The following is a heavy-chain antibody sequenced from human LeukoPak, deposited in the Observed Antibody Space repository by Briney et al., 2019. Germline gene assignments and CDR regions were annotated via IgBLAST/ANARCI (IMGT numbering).Heavy chain of an antibody. CDR3: ASPYCSGGSCYELDY. J-gene: IGHJ4*02. CDR1: GFTFSSYW. D-gene: IGHD2-15*01. Sequence: GGSLRLSCAASGFTFSSYWMSWVRQAPGKGLEWVANIKLDGGEKNYVDSVKGRFTISRDNAKNSLYLQMNSLRAEDTAVYYCASPYCSGGSCYELDYWGQGTLVTVSS. CDR2: IKLDGGEK. V-gene: IGHV3-7*02.